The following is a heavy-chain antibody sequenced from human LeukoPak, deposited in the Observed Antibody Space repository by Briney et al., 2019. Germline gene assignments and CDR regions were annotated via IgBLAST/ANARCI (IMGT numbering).Heavy chain of an antibody. D-gene: IGHD5-18*01. CDR3: AREDTAMLSFDY. V-gene: IGHV1-3*01. Sequence: VASVKVSCKASGYTFTSYAMHWVRQAPGQRLEWMGWINAGSGNTKYSQKFQGRVTITRDTSASTAYMELSSLRSEDTAVYYCAREDTAMLSFDYWGQGTLVTVSS. CDR2: INAGSGNT. J-gene: IGHJ4*02. CDR1: GYTFTSYA.